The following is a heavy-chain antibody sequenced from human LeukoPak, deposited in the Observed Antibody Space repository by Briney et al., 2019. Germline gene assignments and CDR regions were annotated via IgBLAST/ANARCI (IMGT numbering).Heavy chain of an antibody. CDR1: GVSINSHY. CDR3: ARLCGTTSCYGCDWFDP. Sequence: SETLSLTCTVSGVSINSHYWTWIRQSPGKGLEWIGYIHNGGAIDYNPSLKSRVTISLDPSKSHFSLRLTSVTAADTAVYYFARLCGTTSCYGCDWFDPWGQGTLVTVSS. V-gene: IGHV4-59*11. D-gene: IGHD2-2*01. J-gene: IGHJ5*02. CDR2: IHNGGAI.